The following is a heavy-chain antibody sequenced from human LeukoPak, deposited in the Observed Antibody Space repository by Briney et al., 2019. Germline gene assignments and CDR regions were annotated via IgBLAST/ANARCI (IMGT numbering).Heavy chain of an antibody. Sequence: GGSLRLSCAASGFTFSDYYMSWIRQAPGKGLQWISYINSGSTIYYADSVKGRFTISRDNAKNSLYLQMNSLRAEDTAVYYCARDAGGEDFWSGYYTGYFDYWGQGTLVTVSS. CDR1: GFTFSDYY. J-gene: IGHJ4*02. CDR2: INSGSTI. D-gene: IGHD3-3*01. CDR3: ARDAGGEDFWSGYYTGYFDY. V-gene: IGHV3-11*04.